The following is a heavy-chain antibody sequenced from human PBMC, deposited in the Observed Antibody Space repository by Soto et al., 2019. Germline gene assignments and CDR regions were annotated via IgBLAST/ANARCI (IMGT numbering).Heavy chain of an antibody. Sequence: QVQLQESGPGLVKPSQTLSLTCTVSGGSIRSGGYYWSWIRQHPGKGLEWIGYVYYTGSTYYNPSLKGRVIISVDMSKNQFSLKLSSVTAADTAVYYCAKDPSPQPTTVVTPGWFDPWGPGILVTVSS. CDR2: VYYTGST. D-gene: IGHD2-21*02. V-gene: IGHV4-31*03. CDR1: GGSIRSGGYY. CDR3: AKDPSPQPTTVVTPGWFDP. J-gene: IGHJ5*02.